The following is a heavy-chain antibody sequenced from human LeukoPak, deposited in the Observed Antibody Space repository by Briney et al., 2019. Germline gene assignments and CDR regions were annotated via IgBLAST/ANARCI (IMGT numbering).Heavy chain of an antibody. D-gene: IGHD2-2*01. CDR1: GYTFTSYD. CDR3: ARGAGLSIVVVSAAIGPYYFDY. CDR2: MNPNSGNT. V-gene: IGHV1-8*01. Sequence: ASVKVSCKASGYTFTSYDINWVRQATGQGLEWMGWMNPNSGNTGYAQKFQGRVTMTRNTSISTAYMELSSLRSEDTAVYYCARGAGLSIVVVSAAIGPYYFDYWGQGTLVTVSS. J-gene: IGHJ4*02.